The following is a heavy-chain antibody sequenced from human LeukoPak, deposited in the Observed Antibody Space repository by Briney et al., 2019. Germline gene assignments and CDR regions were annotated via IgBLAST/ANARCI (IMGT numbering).Heavy chain of an antibody. Sequence: GASVKVSCKASGYTFTSYDINWVRQATGQGLEWMGWMNPNSGNTGYAQKFQGRVTMTRNTSISTAYMELSSLRSEDTAVYYCARGRVVRRTGLNWFDPWGQGTLSPSPQ. CDR1: GYTFTSYD. V-gene: IGHV1-8*01. CDR3: ARGRVVRRTGLNWFDP. D-gene: IGHD3/OR15-3a*01. J-gene: IGHJ5*02. CDR2: MNPNSGNT.